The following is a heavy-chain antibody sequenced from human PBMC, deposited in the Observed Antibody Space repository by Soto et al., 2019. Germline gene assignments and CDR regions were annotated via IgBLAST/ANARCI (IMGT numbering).Heavy chain of an antibody. Sequence: QVQLVESGGGVVQPGRSLRLSCAASGFTFSSYGMHWVRQAPGKGLEWVAVISYDGSNKYYADSVKGRFTISRDNSKNTLYQQMNSLRAEDTAVYYCAKDGGYSSCWYGAGYFDYWGQGTLVTVSS. CDR1: GFTFSSYG. CDR2: ISYDGSNK. J-gene: IGHJ4*02. V-gene: IGHV3-30*18. CDR3: AKDGGYSSCWYGAGYFDY. D-gene: IGHD6-19*01.